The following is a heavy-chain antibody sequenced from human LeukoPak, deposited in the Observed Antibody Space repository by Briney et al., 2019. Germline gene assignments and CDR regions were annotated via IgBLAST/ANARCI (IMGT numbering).Heavy chain of an antibody. J-gene: IGHJ4*02. Sequence: GGSLRLSCAASGFTFSSYWMSWVRQAPGKGLEWVANVKQDESEKYYVDSVKGRFTISRDNAKNSLYLQMNSLRAEDTAVYYCARVEDYDILTGFDYWGQGTLVTVSS. V-gene: IGHV3-7*01. D-gene: IGHD3-9*01. CDR2: VKQDESEK. CDR3: ARVEDYDILTGFDY. CDR1: GFTFSSYW.